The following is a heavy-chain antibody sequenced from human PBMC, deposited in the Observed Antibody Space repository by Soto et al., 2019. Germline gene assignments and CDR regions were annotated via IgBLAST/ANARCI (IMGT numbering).Heavy chain of an antibody. D-gene: IGHD3-3*01. CDR2: VHSSGIT. CDR1: CASVSNISHY. J-gene: IGHJ4*02. Sequence: SETLSLTCSVSCASVSNISHYWSWIRQPPGKGLEWIGCVHSSGITNYSPPLKSRVTISLDTSKNQFSLRLDSLTAADTAVYYCARGLGYETLYWGQGILVTVS. CDR3: ARGLGYETLY. V-gene: IGHV4-61*01.